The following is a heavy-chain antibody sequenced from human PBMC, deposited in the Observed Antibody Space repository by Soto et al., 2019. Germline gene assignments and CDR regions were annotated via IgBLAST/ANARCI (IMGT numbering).Heavy chain of an antibody. J-gene: IGHJ4*02. CDR2: IYDTGST. Sequence: QLQLQESGPGLVKPSETLSLTCTVSGASITSYYWSWIRQSPGKGLEWMGYIYDTGSTIYNPSLKRRLTISLNTTKNQFSLKLTSVTAADTAVYYCAGDIRTGSYRFDYWGQGTLVTVSS. D-gene: IGHD3-16*02. CDR1: GASITSYY. V-gene: IGHV4-59*08. CDR3: AGDIRTGSYRFDY.